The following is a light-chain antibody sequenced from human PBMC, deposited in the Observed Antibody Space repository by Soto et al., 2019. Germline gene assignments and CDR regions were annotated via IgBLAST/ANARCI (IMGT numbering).Light chain of an antibody. V-gene: IGKV1-39*01. CDR1: QSISSY. J-gene: IGKJ5*01. CDR2: AAS. CDR3: QQSYSTLIT. Sequence: DIQITQSPSSPSASVGDRVTITCRASQSISSYLNWYQQKPGKAPKLLIYAASSLQSGVPSRFSGSGSGTDFTLTISSLQPEDFATYYCQQSYSTLITFGQGTRLEIK.